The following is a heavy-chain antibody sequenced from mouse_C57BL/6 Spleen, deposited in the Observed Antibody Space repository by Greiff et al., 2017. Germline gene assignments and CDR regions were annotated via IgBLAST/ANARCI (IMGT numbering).Heavy chain of an antibody. CDR2: IDPSDSYT. Sequence: QVQLQQSGAELVMPGASVKLSCKASGYTFTSYWMHWVKQRPGQGLEWIGEIDPSDSYTNYNQKFKGKSTLTVDKSSSTAYMQLSSLTSEDSVVYYCARLVDSYYGSSHYFDYWGQGTTLTVSS. CDR3: ARLVDSYYGSSHYFDY. D-gene: IGHD1-1*01. V-gene: IGHV1-69*01. J-gene: IGHJ2*01. CDR1: GYTFTSYW.